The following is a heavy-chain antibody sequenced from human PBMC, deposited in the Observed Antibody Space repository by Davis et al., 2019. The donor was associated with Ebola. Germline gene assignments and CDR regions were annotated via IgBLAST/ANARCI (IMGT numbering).Heavy chain of an antibody. Sequence: SETLSLTCTVSGGSISSYYWSWIRQPPGKGLEWIGEINLFGSTNYKPSLKSRVTISVDTSKNQFSLKLSSVTAADTAVYYCARVEYYDFWSGGFDYWGQGTLVTVSS. CDR1: GGSISSYY. V-gene: IGHV4-34*01. CDR2: INLFGST. CDR3: ARVEYYDFWSGGFDY. J-gene: IGHJ4*02. D-gene: IGHD3-3*01.